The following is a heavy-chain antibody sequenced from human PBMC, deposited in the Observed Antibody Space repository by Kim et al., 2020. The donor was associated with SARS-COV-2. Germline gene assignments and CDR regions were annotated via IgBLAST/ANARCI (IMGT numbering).Heavy chain of an antibody. CDR1: GFTFSSYA. D-gene: IGHD6-19*01. J-gene: IGHJ3*02. CDR2: ISGSGGST. CDR3: GKDLYGSGWIEAFDI. V-gene: IGHV3-23*01. Sequence: GGSLRLSCAASGFTFSSYAMSWVRQAPGKGLEWVSAISGSGGSTYYADSVKGRFTISRDNSKNTLYLQMNSLRDEDTAVYYCGKDLYGSGWIEAFDIWGQGTTGTVCS.